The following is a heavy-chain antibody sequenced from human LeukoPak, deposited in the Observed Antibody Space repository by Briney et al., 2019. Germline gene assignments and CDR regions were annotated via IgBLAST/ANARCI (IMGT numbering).Heavy chain of an antibody. V-gene: IGHV3-74*01. CDR3: ARGLTGAVFDF. CDR2: ITSDGSST. D-gene: IGHD4/OR15-4a*01. CDR1: GFTFSSYW. J-gene: IGHJ4*02. Sequence: GGSLRLSCAASGFTFSSYWMHWVRQAPGKGLVCVSRITSDGSSTSYADSVRGRFTISRDNAKNTVYLQMNDLRAEDTAVYYCARGLTGAVFDFWGGGTLVTVSS.